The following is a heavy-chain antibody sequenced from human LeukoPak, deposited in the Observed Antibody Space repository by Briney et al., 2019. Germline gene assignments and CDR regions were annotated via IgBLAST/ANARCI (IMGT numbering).Heavy chain of an antibody. D-gene: IGHD7-27*01. CDR1: GFTFSNYW. CDR3: VRDKLTGASRLDY. CDR2: IKQDGSEI. Sequence: GGSLRLSCAASGFTFSNYWMSWVRQAPGKELEWVANIKQDGSEIYYVDSVKGRFTISRDNAKSSLYLQMNSLRAEDTAVYYCVRDKLTGASRLDYWGQGTLLTVSS. J-gene: IGHJ4*02. V-gene: IGHV3-7*03.